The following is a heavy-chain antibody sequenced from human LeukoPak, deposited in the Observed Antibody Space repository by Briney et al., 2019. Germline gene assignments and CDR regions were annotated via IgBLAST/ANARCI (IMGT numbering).Heavy chain of an antibody. D-gene: IGHD2-2*01. Sequence: ASVKVSCKASGYTFTGYYIHWVRQAPGQGLERMGWINPDSGGTNFAQKFQGRFTMTRDTSISTAYMELSRLTSDDTAVYYCARDSSLGVWGQGTTVTVSS. V-gene: IGHV1-2*02. CDR1: GYTFTGYY. CDR3: ARDSSLGV. CDR2: INPDSGGT. J-gene: IGHJ6*02.